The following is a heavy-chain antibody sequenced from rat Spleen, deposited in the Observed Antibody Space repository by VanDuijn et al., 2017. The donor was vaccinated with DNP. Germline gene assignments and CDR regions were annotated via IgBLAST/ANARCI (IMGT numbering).Heavy chain of an antibody. CDR1: GFSVTGYH. Sequence: QVQLRESGPGLVQPSQTLSLACTVSGFSVTGYHVHWVRQPPGKGLEWMGVMWSDGDTSYNSALASRLSISRDTSKSQVFLKLNSLQTEDTATYYCARDLIIRDTTSAMDAWGQGTSVTVSS. J-gene: IGHJ4*01. V-gene: IGHV2-32*01. CDR3: ARDLIIRDTTSAMDA. D-gene: IGHD4-3*01. CDR2: MWSDGDT.